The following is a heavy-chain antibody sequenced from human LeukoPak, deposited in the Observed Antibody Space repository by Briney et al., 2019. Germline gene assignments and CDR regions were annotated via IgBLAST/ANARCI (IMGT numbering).Heavy chain of an antibody. CDR3: AKGSAAGRPYYFDN. CDR1: GFTFGSYA. Sequence: PGGSLRLSCVASGFTFGSYAMSWVRQAPGQGLDWVSAISDSGGDTYSADSVKGRFTISRDNSKNTLNLQMNSLRAEDTAVYYCAKGSAAGRPYYFDNWGQGTLVTVSS. J-gene: IGHJ4*02. CDR2: ISDSGGDT. D-gene: IGHD6-6*01. V-gene: IGHV3-23*01.